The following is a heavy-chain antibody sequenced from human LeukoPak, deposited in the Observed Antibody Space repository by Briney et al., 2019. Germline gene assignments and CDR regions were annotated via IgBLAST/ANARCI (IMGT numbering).Heavy chain of an antibody. V-gene: IGHV3-66*01. Sequence: GGSLRLSCAASGFTVSSNYMSWVRQAPGKGLEWVSVIYSGGSTYYADSVKGRFTISRDNSKNTLYLQMNSLRAEDTAVYFCATGERMVRGDGVDYWGQGTLVTVSS. J-gene: IGHJ4*02. CDR2: IYSGGST. CDR3: ATGERMVRGDGVDY. CDR1: GFTVSSNY. D-gene: IGHD3-10*01.